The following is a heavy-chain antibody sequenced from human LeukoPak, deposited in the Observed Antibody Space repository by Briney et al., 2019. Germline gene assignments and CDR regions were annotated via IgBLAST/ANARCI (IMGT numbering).Heavy chain of an antibody. V-gene: IGHV4-30-4*08. Sequence: SSETLSLTCTVSGGSISSYYWSWIRQPPGKGLEWIGYIYYSGSTYYNPSLKSRVTISVDTSKNQFSLKLSSVTAADTAVYYCAREPSSGNSLPWGQGTLVTVSS. D-gene: IGHD3-10*01. CDR2: IYYSGST. CDR3: AREPSSGNSLP. CDR1: GGSISSYY. J-gene: IGHJ5*02.